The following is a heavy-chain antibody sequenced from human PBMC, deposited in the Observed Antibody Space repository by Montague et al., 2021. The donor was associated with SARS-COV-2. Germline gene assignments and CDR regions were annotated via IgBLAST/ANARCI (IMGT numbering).Heavy chain of an antibody. D-gene: IGHD4-17*01. Sequence: TLSLTCTVSGDSIRSGSYYWSWIRQPAGKGLEWIGRIYSSGSTNYNPSLKSRVTMSVDTSKNQFSLKVSSVTAADTAVYYCARDSGDYSYYYGLDVWGQGTTVTVSS. CDR1: GDSIRSGSYY. J-gene: IGHJ6*02. CDR2: IYSSGST. V-gene: IGHV4-61*02. CDR3: ARDSGDYSYYYGLDV.